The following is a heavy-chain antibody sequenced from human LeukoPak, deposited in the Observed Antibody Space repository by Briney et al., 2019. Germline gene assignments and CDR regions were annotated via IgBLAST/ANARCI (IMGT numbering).Heavy chain of an antibody. CDR3: ARREWLATIDY. V-gene: IGHV5-51*01. Sequence: GESLKISCKGSGYSFTSYWIGGVRRMPGKGLEWMGIIYPGDSDTRYSPSFQGQVTISADRSISTAYLQWSSLKASDTAIYYCARREWLATIDYWGQGTLVTVTS. J-gene: IGHJ4*02. CDR2: IYPGDSDT. D-gene: IGHD6-19*01. CDR1: GYSFTSYW.